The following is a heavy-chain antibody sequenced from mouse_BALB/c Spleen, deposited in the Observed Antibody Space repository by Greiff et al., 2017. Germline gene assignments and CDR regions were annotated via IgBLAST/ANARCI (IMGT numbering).Heavy chain of an antibody. J-gene: IGHJ3*01. Sequence: VKLMESGPGLVAPSQSLSITCTVSGFSLTSYDISWIRQPPGKGLEWLGVIWTGGGTNYNSAFMSRLSISKDNSKSQVFLKMNSLQTDDTAIYYCVRDYYGSSYVEFAYWGQGTLVTVSA. D-gene: IGHD1-1*01. CDR3: VRDYYGSSYVEFAY. CDR2: IWTGGGT. V-gene: IGHV2-9-2*01. CDR1: GFSLTSYD.